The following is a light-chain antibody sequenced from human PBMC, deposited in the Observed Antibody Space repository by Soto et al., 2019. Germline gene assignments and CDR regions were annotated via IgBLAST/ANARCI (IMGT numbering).Light chain of an antibody. J-gene: IGLJ2*01. CDR3: QSYYSSPPVV. V-gene: IGLV1-40*01. CDR2: GNS. Sequence: QSVLTQPPSVSGAPGQRVTISCTGSSSNIGAGYDVHWYQQLPGTAPKLLIYGNSNRPSGVPDRFSGSKSGTSASLAITGLQAEDEADYYCQSYYSSPPVVFGGGTKLTVL. CDR1: SSNIGAGYD.